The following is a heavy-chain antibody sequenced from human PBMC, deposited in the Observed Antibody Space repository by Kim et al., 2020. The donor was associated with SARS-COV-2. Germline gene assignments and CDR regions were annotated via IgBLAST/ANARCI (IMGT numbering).Heavy chain of an antibody. CDR3: ARVTITMVQGAADY. D-gene: IGHD3-10*01. V-gene: IGHV1-18*01. Sequence: QRLQGRVTMTTDTSTSTAYMELRSLRSDDTAVYYCARVTITMVQGAADYWGQGTLVTVSS. J-gene: IGHJ4*02.